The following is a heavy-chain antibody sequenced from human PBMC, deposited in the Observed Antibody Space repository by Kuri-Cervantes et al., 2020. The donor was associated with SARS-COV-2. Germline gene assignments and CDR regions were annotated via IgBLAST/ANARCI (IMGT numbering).Heavy chain of an antibody. CDR1: GFTFSGHW. Sequence: GGSLRLSCAASGFTFSGHWIHWVRQAPGKGLVWVSRINPDGSYTNNADSVKGRFTLSRDNAKNMLYLQMNSLRAEDTAVYYCARDFHGGNYGGNSGYFQHWGQGTLVTVSS. CDR2: INPDGSYT. CDR3: ARDFHGGNYGGNSGYFQH. J-gene: IGHJ1*01. D-gene: IGHD4-23*01. V-gene: IGHV3-74*01.